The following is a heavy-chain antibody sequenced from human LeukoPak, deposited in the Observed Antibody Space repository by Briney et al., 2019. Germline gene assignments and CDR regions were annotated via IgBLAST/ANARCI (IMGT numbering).Heavy chain of an antibody. Sequence: KSSETLSLTCTVSGSSIGSGSYYWSWIRQPAGKGLEWIGRISTDGSTNYNPSLKSRVTISVDTSKNQFSLKLSSVTAADTAVYYCARRSDKMFDYWGQGTLVTVSS. CDR1: GSSIGSGSYY. D-gene: IGHD3-10*02. CDR2: ISTDGST. CDR3: ARRSDKMFDY. J-gene: IGHJ4*02. V-gene: IGHV4-61*02.